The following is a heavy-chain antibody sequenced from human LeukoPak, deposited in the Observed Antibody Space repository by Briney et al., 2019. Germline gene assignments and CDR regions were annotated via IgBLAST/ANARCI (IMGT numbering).Heavy chain of an antibody. D-gene: IGHD4-11*01. J-gene: IGHJ4*02. CDR2: ISSSSRTI. Sequence: GGSLRLSCAASGFTFSSYSMNWVRQAPGKGLEWVSYISSSSRTIYYADSVKGRFTISRDNAKNSLYLQMNSLRAEDTAVYYCARQTTVTTRFDYWGQGTLVTVSS. CDR1: GFTFSSYS. CDR3: ARQTTVTTRFDY. V-gene: IGHV3-48*01.